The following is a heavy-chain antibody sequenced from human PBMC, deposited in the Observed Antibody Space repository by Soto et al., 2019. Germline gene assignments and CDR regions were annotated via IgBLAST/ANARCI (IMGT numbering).Heavy chain of an antibody. Sequence: SETLSLTCAVYGGSFSGYYWSWIRQPPGKGLEWIGEINHSGSTNYNPSLKSRVTISVDTSKNQFSLKLSSVTAADTAVYYCARGQLELPYFDYWGQGTLVTVSS. D-gene: IGHD1-7*01. V-gene: IGHV4-34*01. CDR2: INHSGST. CDR1: GGSFSGYY. J-gene: IGHJ4*02. CDR3: ARGQLELPYFDY.